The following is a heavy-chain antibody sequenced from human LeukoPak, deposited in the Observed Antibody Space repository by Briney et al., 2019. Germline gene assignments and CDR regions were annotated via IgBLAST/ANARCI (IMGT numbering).Heavy chain of an antibody. CDR2: MNPRNGNT. CDR1: GFTFTNYD. V-gene: IGHV1-8*01. D-gene: IGHD3-10*01. CDR3: VRDGEGVAISVNYWFDP. J-gene: IGHJ5*02. Sequence: ASVKVSCKASGFTFTNYDINWVRQATEQGLEWIGWMNPRNGNTGYAQKFQGRVTMTRDTSISTAYMELRSLRSEDTAVYYCVRDGEGVAISVNYWFDPWGQGTLVTVSS.